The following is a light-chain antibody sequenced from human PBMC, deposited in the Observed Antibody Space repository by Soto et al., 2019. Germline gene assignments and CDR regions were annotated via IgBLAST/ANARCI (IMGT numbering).Light chain of an antibody. CDR2: AAS. CDR1: QGISSY. J-gene: IGKJ2*01. Sequence: DIQLTQSPSFLSASVGDRVTITCRASQGISSYLAWYQQKPGKAPKLLIYAASTLQSGVPSRFSGSGSGTEFTLTISGLQPDDFATYYCQQYKDYVYTFGQGTKVDIK. CDR3: QQYKDYVYT. V-gene: IGKV1-9*01.